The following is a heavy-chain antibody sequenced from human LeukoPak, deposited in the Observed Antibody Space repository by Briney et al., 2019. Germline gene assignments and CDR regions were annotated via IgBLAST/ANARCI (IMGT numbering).Heavy chain of an antibody. CDR3: ARESPRYCSGGSCYPNWFDP. D-gene: IGHD2-15*01. V-gene: IGHV4-31*03. J-gene: IGHJ5*02. CDR2: IYYSGST. CDR1: GGSISSGGYY. Sequence: TLSLTCTVSGGSISSGGYYWSWIRQHPGKGLEWIGYIYYSGSTYYNPSLKSRVTISVDTSKNQFSLKLSSVTAADTAVYYCARESPRYCSGGSCYPNWFDPWGQGTLVTVSS.